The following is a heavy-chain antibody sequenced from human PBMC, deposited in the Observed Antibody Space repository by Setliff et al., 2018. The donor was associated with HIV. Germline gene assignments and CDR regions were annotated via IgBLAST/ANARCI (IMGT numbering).Heavy chain of an antibody. CDR3: ARGSKLVWGRWFDP. J-gene: IGHJ5*02. Sequence: PSETLSLTCAVYGGSFSDYHWSWIRQAPRKRLEWIGEAYDSGSTNYNPSLKSRVTVTVDTSKNQFSRRLNSVTAADTAVYYCARGSKLVWGRWFDPWGQGTLVTVSS. CDR2: AYDSGST. D-gene: IGHD6-6*01. CDR1: GGSFSDYH. V-gene: IGHV4-34*01.